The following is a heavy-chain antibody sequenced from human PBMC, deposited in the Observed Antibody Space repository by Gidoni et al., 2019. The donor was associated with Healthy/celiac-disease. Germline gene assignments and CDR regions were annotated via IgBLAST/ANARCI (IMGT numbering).Heavy chain of an antibody. D-gene: IGHD2-15*01. J-gene: IGHJ3*02. V-gene: IGHV3-48*01. CDR1: GFTFSSYR. CDR3: ASVGEQDAFDI. CDR2: ISSSSSTI. Sequence: EVQLVESGGGLVKPGGSLRLSCAASGFTFSSYRMNWVRQAPGKGLEGVSYISSSSSTIYYAESVKGRFTISRDNAKNSLYLQMNSLRAEDTAVYYCASVGEQDAFDIWGQGTMVTVSS.